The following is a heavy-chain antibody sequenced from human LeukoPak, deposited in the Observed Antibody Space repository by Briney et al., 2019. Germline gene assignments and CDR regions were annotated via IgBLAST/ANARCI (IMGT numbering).Heavy chain of an antibody. CDR1: GGSISSHH. D-gene: IGHD6-25*01. V-gene: IGHV4-59*11. CDR2: IYYSGST. CDR3: ASYSSGDNWFDP. Sequence: SETLSLTCTVSGGSISSHHWSWIRQPPGKGLEWIGYIYYSGSTNYNPSLKSRVTISVDTSKNQFSLKLSSVTAADTAVYYCASYSSGDNWFDPWGQGTLVTVSS. J-gene: IGHJ5*02.